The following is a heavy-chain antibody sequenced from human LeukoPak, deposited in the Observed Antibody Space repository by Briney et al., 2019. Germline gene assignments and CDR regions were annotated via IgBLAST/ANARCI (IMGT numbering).Heavy chain of an antibody. CDR2: IRYDGSDK. Sequence: GGSLRLSRAASGFTFRNYGMHRLRHAPGKGLKWVTIIRYDGSDKYYADSVKGRFTISRDNSKNTLHLRVNSLRAEDTSEYYCARPYADYWYFDLWGRGTLVTVSS. CDR3: ARPYADYWYFDL. V-gene: IGHV3-33*01. J-gene: IGHJ2*01. D-gene: IGHD4-17*01. CDR1: GFTFRNYG.